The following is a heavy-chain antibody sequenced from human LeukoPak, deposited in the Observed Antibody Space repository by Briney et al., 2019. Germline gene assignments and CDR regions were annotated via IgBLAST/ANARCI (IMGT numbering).Heavy chain of an antibody. D-gene: IGHD5-18*01. Sequence: GGSLRLSCAASGFTVSDNYMSWVRQAPGKGLEWVSIIYTGGTTYYADSVRGRFTISRDSSKNTVYLQMNSLTAGDTVVYYCARLNTAMVLAFDIWGQGTMVTVSS. CDR3: ARLNTAMVLAFDI. V-gene: IGHV3-53*01. J-gene: IGHJ3*02. CDR1: GFTVSDNY. CDR2: IYTGGTT.